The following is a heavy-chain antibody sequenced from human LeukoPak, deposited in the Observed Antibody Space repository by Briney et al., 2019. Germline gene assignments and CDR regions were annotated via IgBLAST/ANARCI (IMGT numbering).Heavy chain of an antibody. CDR3: AREFHDYFWGAQHNALNI. CDR1: GGSISSGSYY. Sequence: SQTLSLTCTVSGGSISSGSYYWSWIRQPAGKGLEWIGRIYTSVNTNYNPSLRSRVSISVVTSTNQFSLQLSSVTAADTAVYYCAREFHDYFWGAQHNALNIGGQVKM. CDR2: IYTSVNT. D-gene: IGHD3-16*01. V-gene: IGHV4-61*02. J-gene: IGHJ3*02.